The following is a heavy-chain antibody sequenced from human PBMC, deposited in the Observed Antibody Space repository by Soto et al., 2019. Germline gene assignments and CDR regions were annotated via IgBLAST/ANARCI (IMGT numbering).Heavy chain of an antibody. CDR2: IKQDGSEK. V-gene: IGHV3-7*03. CDR3: ARDHPPQLRYFDWLLYGKGDVHYYYGMDV. CDR1: GFTFSSYW. D-gene: IGHD3-9*01. J-gene: IGHJ6*02. Sequence: PGGSLRLSCAASGFTFSSYWMSWVRQAPGKGLEWVANIKQDGSEKYYVDSVKGRFTISRDNAKNSLYLQMNSLRAEDTAVYYCARDHPPQLRYFDWLLYGKGDVHYYYGMDVWGQGTTVTVSS.